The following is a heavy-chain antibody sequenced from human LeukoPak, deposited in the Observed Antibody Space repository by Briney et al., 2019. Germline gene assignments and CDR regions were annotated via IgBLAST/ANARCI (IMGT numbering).Heavy chain of an antibody. D-gene: IGHD3-3*01. CDR3: ARDHSLEYGNWFDP. J-gene: IGHJ5*02. CDR1: GFTFGSYG. Sequence: GGSLRLSCAASGFTFGSYGMHWVRQAPGKGLEWVAVIWYDGSNKYYADSVKGRFTISRDNSKNTLYLQMNSLRTEDTALYYCARDHSLEYGNWFDPWGQGTLVTVSS. V-gene: IGHV3-33*01. CDR2: IWYDGSNK.